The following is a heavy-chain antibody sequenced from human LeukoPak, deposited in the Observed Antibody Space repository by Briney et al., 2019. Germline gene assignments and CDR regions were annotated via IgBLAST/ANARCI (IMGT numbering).Heavy chain of an antibody. J-gene: IGHJ4*02. V-gene: IGHV3-7*01. CDR3: ARDHLPDAIHYFDY. CDR2: IKQDGSVR. D-gene: IGHD2-2*01. CDR1: GFTFSSYW. Sequence: GALRLSCAASGFTFSSYWMSWVRQGPGKGLEWVANIKQDGSVRYYVDSVKGRFTISRDNAKNSLYLQMNSLRAEDTAVYYCARDHLPDAIHYFDYWGQGTLVTVSS.